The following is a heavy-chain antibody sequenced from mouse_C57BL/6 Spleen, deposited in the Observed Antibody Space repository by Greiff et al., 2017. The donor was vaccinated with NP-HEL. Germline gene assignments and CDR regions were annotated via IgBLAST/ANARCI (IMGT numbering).Heavy chain of an antibody. D-gene: IGHD2-3*01. CDR3: ARHGDGQGAMDY. Sequence: EVNVVESGGGLVQPGGSLKLSCAASGFTFSDYGMAWVRQAPRKGPEWVAFISNLAYSIYYADTVTGRFTISRENAKNTLYLEMSSLRSEDTAMYYCARHGDGQGAMDYWGQGTSVTVSS. V-gene: IGHV5-15*01. J-gene: IGHJ4*01. CDR1: GFTFSDYG. CDR2: ISNLAYSI.